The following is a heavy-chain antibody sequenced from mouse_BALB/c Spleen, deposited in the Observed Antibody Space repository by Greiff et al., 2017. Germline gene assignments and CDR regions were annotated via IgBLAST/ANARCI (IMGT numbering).Heavy chain of an antibody. CDR2: IDPANGNT. CDR3: ANPDLLSY. J-gene: IGHJ3*01. Sequence: EVQLQQSGAELVKPGASVKLSCTASGFNIKDTYMHWVKQRPEQGLEWIGRIDPANGNTKYDPKFQGKATITADTSSNTAYLQLSSLTSEDTAVYYCANPDLLSYWGQGTLVTVSA. CDR1: GFNIKDTY. V-gene: IGHV14-3*02. D-gene: IGHD2-1*01.